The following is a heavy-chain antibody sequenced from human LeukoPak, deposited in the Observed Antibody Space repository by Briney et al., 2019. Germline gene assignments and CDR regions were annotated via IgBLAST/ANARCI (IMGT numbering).Heavy chain of an antibody. CDR1: GFTFSIYA. D-gene: IGHD2-21*01. J-gene: IGHJ4*02. CDR2: ISHEGSNK. CDR3: ARANRVIPLDY. V-gene: IGHV3-30-3*01. Sequence: PGGSLRLSCAASGFTFSIYAMHWVRQAPGKGLEWVAVISHEGSNKYYADSVKGRFTISRDNSKNTLYLQMNSLRAEDTAVYYCARANRVIPLDYWGQGTLVTVSS.